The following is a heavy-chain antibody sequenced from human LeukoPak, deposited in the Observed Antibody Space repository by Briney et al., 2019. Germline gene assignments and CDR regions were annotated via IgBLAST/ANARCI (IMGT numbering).Heavy chain of an antibody. CDR1: GGSISSYY. CDR3: ARSYYYDSSGYYYPSSGAFDI. CDR2: IYTSGST. J-gene: IGHJ3*02. V-gene: IGHV4-4*07. D-gene: IGHD3-22*01. Sequence: PSETLSLTCTVSGGSISSYYWSWIRQPAGKGLEWIGRIYTSGSTNYSPSLKSRVTMSVDTSKNQFSLKLSSVTAADTAVYYCARSYYYDSSGYYYPSSGAFDIWGQGTMVTVSS.